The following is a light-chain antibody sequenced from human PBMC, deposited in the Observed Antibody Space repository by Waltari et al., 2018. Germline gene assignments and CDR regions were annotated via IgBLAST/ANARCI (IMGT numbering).Light chain of an antibody. J-gene: IGKJ1*01. V-gene: IGKV3-20*01. Sequence: EIVLTQSPGTLSLSPGERATLSCRASQRVSRSLAWYQQKPGQAPRLLIYGASSRATGIPDRVSGSGSGTDFSLTISRLEPEDFAVYYCQHYVRLPATFGQGTKVEIK. CDR2: GAS. CDR1: QRVSRS. CDR3: QHYVRLPAT.